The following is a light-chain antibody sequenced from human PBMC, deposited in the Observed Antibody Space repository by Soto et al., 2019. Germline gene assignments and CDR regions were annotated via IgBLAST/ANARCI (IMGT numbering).Light chain of an antibody. CDR3: QKYSSVPF. CDR2: AAS. CDR1: QGIRNF. J-gene: IGKJ3*01. Sequence: DIKMTQSPTSLSASVGDRVTITCRASQGIRNFVAWYQQKPGKAPKLLIYAASTLQSGVPSRFSGSGSGTDFTLTINSLQPEDVATYSCQKYSSVPFFGPGTKVEIK. V-gene: IGKV1-27*01.